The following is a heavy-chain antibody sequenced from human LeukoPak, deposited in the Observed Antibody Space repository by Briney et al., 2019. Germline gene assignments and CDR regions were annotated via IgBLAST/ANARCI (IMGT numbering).Heavy chain of an antibody. J-gene: IGHJ4*02. CDR1: GFTFSSYA. D-gene: IGHD2-21*02. V-gene: IGHV3-30-3*01. Sequence: PGGSLRLSCAASGFTFSSYAMPWVRQAPGKGLEWVAVISYDGSNKYYADSVKGRFTISRDNSKNTLYLQMNSLRAEDTAVYYCARAGGLVVVTALDYWGQGTLVTVSS. CDR2: ISYDGSNK. CDR3: ARAGGLVVVTALDY.